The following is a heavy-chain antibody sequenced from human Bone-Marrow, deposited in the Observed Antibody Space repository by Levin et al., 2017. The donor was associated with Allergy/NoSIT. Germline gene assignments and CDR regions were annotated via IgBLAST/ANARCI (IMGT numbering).Heavy chain of an antibody. CDR1: GFTLSSYR. V-gene: IGHV3-74*01. CDR2: IIRDGSTT. CDR3: YSSGGY. J-gene: IGHJ4*02. Sequence: AGGSLRLSCAASGFTLSSYRMHWVRQAPGKGLVWVSEIIRDGSTTNYADSVKGRFTISRDNAKNTLYLQMNTLRAEDTAVYYCYSSGGYWGQGTLVTVSS. D-gene: IGHD3-10*01.